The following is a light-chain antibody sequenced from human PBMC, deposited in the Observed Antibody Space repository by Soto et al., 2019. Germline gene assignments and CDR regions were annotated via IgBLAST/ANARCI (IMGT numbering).Light chain of an antibody. CDR3: QQYNNWPPT. CDR2: GAS. CDR1: QSVSSN. Sequence: EIVMTQSPATLSVSPGERAALSCGASQSVSSNLAWYLQKPGQAPRLLIYGASTRATGIPARFSGSGSGTEFTLTISSLQSEDFAVYYCQQYNNWPPTFGQGTKVDIK. V-gene: IGKV3-15*01. J-gene: IGKJ1*01.